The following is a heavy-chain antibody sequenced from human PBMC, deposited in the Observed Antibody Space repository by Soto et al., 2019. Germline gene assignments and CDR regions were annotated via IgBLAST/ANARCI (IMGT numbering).Heavy chain of an antibody. J-gene: IGHJ5*02. Sequence: EVQLVESGGGLVQPGGSLRLSCAASGFTFSDYWMHWVRQVPGKGLVWLSRINGDGSNANYADYVRGRFTISRDNDNIAPNLQMNSLRAADTAVYYCVRSMTTLTIDWLDPWGQGTQVTVFS. CDR3: VRSMTTLTIDWLDP. V-gene: IGHV3-74*01. CDR1: GFTFSDYW. D-gene: IGHD4-17*01. CDR2: INGDGSNA.